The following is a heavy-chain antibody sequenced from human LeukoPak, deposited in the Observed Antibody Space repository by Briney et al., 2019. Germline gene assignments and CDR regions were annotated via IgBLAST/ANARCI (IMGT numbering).Heavy chain of an antibody. CDR2: VSSSGGNT. D-gene: IGHD4-17*01. CDR1: VFTFTNYA. CDR3: AKAHDDYYFDY. V-gene: IGHV3-23*01. J-gene: IGHJ4*02. Sequence: GGSLRLSCSASVFTFTNYAMTWVRQSPGKGLDWVSAVSSSGGNTYYAESVSGRVTISIDNSKNTVSLHMNSLRAEDTAVYYCAKAHDDYYFDYWGRGTRVTVSS.